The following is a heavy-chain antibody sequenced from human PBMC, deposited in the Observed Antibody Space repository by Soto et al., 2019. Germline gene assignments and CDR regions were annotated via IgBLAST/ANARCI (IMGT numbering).Heavy chain of an antibody. Sequence: HPVGSLRLSCAASGFTFSSYAMHWVRQAPGKGLEWVAVISYDGSNKYYADSVKGRFTISRDNSKNTLYLQMSSLRAEDTAVYYCARPPRGVLLWFGELIHWGQGTLVTVSS. V-gene: IGHV3-30-3*01. CDR1: GFTFSSYA. CDR3: ARPPRGVLLWFGELIH. D-gene: IGHD3-10*01. J-gene: IGHJ4*02. CDR2: ISYDGSNK.